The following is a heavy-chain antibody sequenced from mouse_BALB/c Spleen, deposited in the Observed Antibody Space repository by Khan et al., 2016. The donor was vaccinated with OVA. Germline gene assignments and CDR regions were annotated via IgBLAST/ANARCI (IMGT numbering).Heavy chain of an antibody. V-gene: IGHV3-8*02. CDR1: GDSITSGF. CDR2: VTYSGNT. Sequence: VQLKESGPSLVKPSQTLSLTCSVTGDSITSGFRNWIRKFPGNKFEYMGYVTYSGNTYYNPSLKSRISITRDTSKSQYYLQLNSVTTEDTATYFCARSYGSWAMDYWGQGTSVTVSS. D-gene: IGHD1-1*01. CDR3: ARSYGSWAMDY. J-gene: IGHJ4*01.